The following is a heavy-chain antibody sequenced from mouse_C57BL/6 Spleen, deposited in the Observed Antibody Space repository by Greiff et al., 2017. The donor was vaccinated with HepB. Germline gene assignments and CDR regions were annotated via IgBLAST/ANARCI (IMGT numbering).Heavy chain of an antibody. CDR2: IHPNSGST. CDR3: ARWDYGSSYLYYFDY. D-gene: IGHD1-1*01. V-gene: IGHV1-64*01. Sequence: VQLQQSGAELVKPGASVKLSCKASGYTFTSYWMHWVKQRPGQGLEWIGMIHPNSGSTNYNEKFKSKATLTVDKSSSTAYMQLSSLTSEDSAVYYCARWDYGSSYLYYFDYWGQGTTLTVSS. CDR1: GYTFTSYW. J-gene: IGHJ2*01.